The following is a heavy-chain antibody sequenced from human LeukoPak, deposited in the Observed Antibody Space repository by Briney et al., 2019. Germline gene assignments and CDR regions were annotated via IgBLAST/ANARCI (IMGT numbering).Heavy chain of an antibody. Sequence: PSETLSLTCAVYGGSFSGYYWSWLRQSPEKGLEWIGEITRYGITQYNPSLKSRVTMSLDTSNNQFSLSLSSVTAADTAVYYCARLDQLIHGYWYFDVWGRGTLVAVSS. CDR3: ARLDQLIHGYWYFDV. CDR1: GGSFSGYY. D-gene: IGHD2-2*01. CDR2: ITRYGIT. J-gene: IGHJ2*01. V-gene: IGHV4-34*01.